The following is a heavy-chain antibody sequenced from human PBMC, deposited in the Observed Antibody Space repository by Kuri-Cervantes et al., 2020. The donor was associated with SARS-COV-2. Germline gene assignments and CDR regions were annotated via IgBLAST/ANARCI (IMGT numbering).Heavy chain of an antibody. CDR2: IYPGDSDT. D-gene: IGHD4-23*01. V-gene: IGHV5-51*01. CDR3: ARPIDYGGNCYFDP. CDR1: GYTFTSYW. J-gene: IGHJ4*01. Sequence: GECLKISCQTSGYTFTSYWIGWVRQKPGKGLEWVAIIYPGDSDTRYSPSFQGQVTISADKYINTVYPQCRSLSASDSALYFCARPIDYGGNCYFDPWGLGTQVTVSS.